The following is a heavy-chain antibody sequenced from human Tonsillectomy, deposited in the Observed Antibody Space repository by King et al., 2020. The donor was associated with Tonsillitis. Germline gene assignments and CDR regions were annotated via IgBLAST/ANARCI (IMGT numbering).Heavy chain of an antibody. J-gene: IGHJ4*02. Sequence: QLVQSGGGLVKPGGSLRLSCAASGFTFSSYSMNWVRQAPGKGLEWVSSISSSSSYIYYAASVKGRFTIPRDNAKNSLFLQMNSLRAEDTAVYYCAATYYYDSSGYYSDYWGQGTLVTVSS. CDR2: ISSSSSYI. V-gene: IGHV3-21*01. D-gene: IGHD3-22*01. CDR1: GFTFSSYS. CDR3: AATYYYDSSGYYSDY.